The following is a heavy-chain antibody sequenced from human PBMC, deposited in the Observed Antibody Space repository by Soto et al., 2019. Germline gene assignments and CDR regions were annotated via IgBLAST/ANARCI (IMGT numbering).Heavy chain of an antibody. D-gene: IGHD3-10*01. Sequence: QVQLVESGGGVVQPGRSLRLSCAASGFTFSSYAMHWVRQAPGKGLEWVAVISYDGSNKYYSDSVKCRFTISRDNSKNTLYRQMNSLRAEDTAVYYCARDRSAYYYGSGPFDPWGQGTLVTVSS. J-gene: IGHJ5*02. CDR2: ISYDGSNK. CDR1: GFTFSSYA. CDR3: ARDRSAYYYGSGPFDP. V-gene: IGHV3-30-3*01.